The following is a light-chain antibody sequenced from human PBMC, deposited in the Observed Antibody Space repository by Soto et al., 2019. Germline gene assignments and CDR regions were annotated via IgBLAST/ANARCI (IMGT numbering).Light chain of an antibody. CDR2: SNI. CDR3: AAWDDSLNGHVV. J-gene: IGLJ2*01. Sequence: QLVLTQPPSASGTPGQRVTMSCSGSSSNIGRNTVNWYQQLPGTAPKLLIYSNIQRPSGVPDRFSASKSGTSASLAISGLRSEDEADYYCAAWDDSLNGHVVFGGGTKLTVL. CDR1: SSNIGRNT. V-gene: IGLV1-44*01.